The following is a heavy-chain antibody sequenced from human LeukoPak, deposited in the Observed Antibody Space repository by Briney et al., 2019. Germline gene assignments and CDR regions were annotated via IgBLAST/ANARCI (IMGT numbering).Heavy chain of an antibody. CDR1: GFTFSSYD. J-gene: IGHJ3*02. V-gene: IGHV3-30*03. CDR3: ARDFRSGTLSLFDI. Sequence: GGSLRLSCAASGFTFSSYDMTWVRQAPGKGLEWVAVISYDGSNRYYADSVKGRFTISRDNAKNSLYLQMNSLRAEDTAVYYCARDFRSGTLSLFDIWGQGTMVTVSS. CDR2: ISYDGSNR. D-gene: IGHD1-14*01.